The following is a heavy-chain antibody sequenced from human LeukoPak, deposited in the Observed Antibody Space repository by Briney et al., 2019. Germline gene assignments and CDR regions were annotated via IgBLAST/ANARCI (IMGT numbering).Heavy chain of an antibody. D-gene: IGHD2-21*01. Sequence: PSETLSLTCTVSGGSISSGSYYWSWIRQPAGKGLEWIGRIYTSGSTNYNPSLKSRVTISVDTSKSQFSLKLSSVTAADTAVYYCARESYSYFDYWGQGTLVTVSS. CDR3: ARESYSYFDY. V-gene: IGHV4-61*02. CDR2: IYTSGST. J-gene: IGHJ4*02. CDR1: GGSISSGSYY.